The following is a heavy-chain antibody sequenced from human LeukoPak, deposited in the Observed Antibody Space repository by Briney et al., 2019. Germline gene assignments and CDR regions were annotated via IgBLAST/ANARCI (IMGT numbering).Heavy chain of an antibody. CDR1: GYTFTGYY. CDR2: INPNSGGT. Sequence: ASVKVSCKASGYTFTGYYMHWVRQAPGQGLEWMGWINPNSGGTNYAQKFQGGVTMTRDTSISTAYMEPSRLRSDDTAVYYCARDVYSSSWYRTDYWGQGTLVTVSS. V-gene: IGHV1-2*02. CDR3: ARDVYSSSWYRTDY. D-gene: IGHD6-13*01. J-gene: IGHJ4*02.